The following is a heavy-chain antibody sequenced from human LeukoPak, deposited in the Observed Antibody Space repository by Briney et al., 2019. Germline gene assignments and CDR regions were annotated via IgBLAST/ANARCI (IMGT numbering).Heavy chain of an antibody. CDR3: ARELEQYYYDSSGSPYFDY. V-gene: IGHV1-69*04. CDR2: IIPILHIT. J-gene: IGHJ4*02. D-gene: IGHD3-22*01. Sequence: SVKVSCKASGGTFSSYAISWVRQAPGQGLEWMGRIIPILHITNYAQKFRGRVTITADKSTSTAYMELSSLRSEDTAVYYCARELEQYYYDSSGSPYFDYWGQGTLVTVYS. CDR1: GGTFSSYA.